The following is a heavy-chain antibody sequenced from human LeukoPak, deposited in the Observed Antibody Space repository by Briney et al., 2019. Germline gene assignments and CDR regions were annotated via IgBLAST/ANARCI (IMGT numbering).Heavy chain of an antibody. CDR3: VRRVPYSSSSVYFDC. CDR1: GFTFSSYA. V-gene: IGHV3-23*01. CDR2: ISDSGGST. Sequence: GGSLRVSCAASGFTFSSYAMSWVRQAPGKGLEWGSAISDSGGSTYYADSVKGRFTISRDNSKNTVYLQMNSLRAEDTALYYCVRRVPYSSSSVYFDCWGQGTLVTVSS. J-gene: IGHJ4*02. D-gene: IGHD6-6*01.